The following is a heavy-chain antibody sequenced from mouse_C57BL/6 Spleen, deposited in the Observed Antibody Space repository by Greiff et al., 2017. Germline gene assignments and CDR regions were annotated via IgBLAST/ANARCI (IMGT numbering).Heavy chain of an antibody. CDR3: ARSSHFYCDD. Sequence: EVMLVESGGGLVQPGGSLSLSCAASGFTFTDYYLSWVRPPPGKALEWLGFIRNKANGYTTEYSASVKGRFTISRDNSQSFLYLQRNSLRAEDRATYYCARSSHFYCDDWGQGTTLTVSS. J-gene: IGHJ2*01. CDR1: GFTFTDYY. CDR2: IRNKANGYTT. V-gene: IGHV7-3*01.